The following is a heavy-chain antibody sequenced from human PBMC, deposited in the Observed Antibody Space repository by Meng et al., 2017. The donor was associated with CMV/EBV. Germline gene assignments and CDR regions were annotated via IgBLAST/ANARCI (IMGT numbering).Heavy chain of an antibody. D-gene: IGHD3-3*01. J-gene: IGHJ4*02. CDR1: GFTFSSYA. V-gene: IGHV3-30-3*01. CDR3: ARDGAGGFLEWLLDFDY. Sequence: GGSLKISCAASGFTFSSYAMHWVRQAPGKGLEWVAVISYDGSNKYYADSVKGRFTISRDNSKNTLYLQMNSLRAEDTAVYYCARDGAGGFLEWLLDFDYWGQGTLVTVSS. CDR2: ISYDGSNK.